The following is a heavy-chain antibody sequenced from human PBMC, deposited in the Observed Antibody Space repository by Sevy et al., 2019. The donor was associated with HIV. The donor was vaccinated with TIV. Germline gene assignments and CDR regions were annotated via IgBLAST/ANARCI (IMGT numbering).Heavy chain of an antibody. CDR2: ISYDGSNK. CDR3: ALERLSSNVAEYFQN. CDR1: GFTFSDYS. V-gene: IGHV3-30-3*01. J-gene: IGHJ1*01. Sequence: GGSLRLSCAASGFTFSDYSMHWVRQAPGKGLEWVATISYDGSNKHYADSVKGRFTLSRDNSKNWLFLQMNSLRAEDTAVYYCALERLSSNVAEYFQNWGQGTLVTVSS. D-gene: IGHD1-1*01.